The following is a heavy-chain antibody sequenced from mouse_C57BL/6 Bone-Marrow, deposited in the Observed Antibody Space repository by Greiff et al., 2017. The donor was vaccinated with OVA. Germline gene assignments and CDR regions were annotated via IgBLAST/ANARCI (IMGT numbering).Heavy chain of an antibody. CDR1: GYTFTSYW. CDR3: ARPLDGSLFDY. D-gene: IGHD1-1*01. CDR2: IYPGSGST. V-gene: IGHV1-55*01. J-gene: IGHJ2*01. Sequence: VQLQQPGAELVKPGASVKMSCKASGYTFTSYWITWVKQRPGQGLEWIGDIYPGSGSTTYHEKFKSKATLTVDTSSSTAYMQLSSLTSEDSAVYYFARPLDGSLFDYWGQGTTLTVSS.